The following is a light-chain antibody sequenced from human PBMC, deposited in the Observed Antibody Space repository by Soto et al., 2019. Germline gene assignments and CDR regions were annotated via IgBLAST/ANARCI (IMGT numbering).Light chain of an antibody. CDR1: SSDVGGYNY. CDR3: SSYTSSSTLDVV. Sequence: QSALTQPASVSGSPGQSITISCTGTSSDVGGYNYVSWYQQHPGKAPKLMIYEVSNRPSGVSNRFSGSKSGNTASLTNSGLQAEDEADYYCSSYTSSSTLDVVFGGGTKVTVL. J-gene: IGLJ2*01. CDR2: EVS. V-gene: IGLV2-14*01.